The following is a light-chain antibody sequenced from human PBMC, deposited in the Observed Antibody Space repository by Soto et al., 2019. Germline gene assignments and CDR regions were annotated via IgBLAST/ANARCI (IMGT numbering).Light chain of an antibody. J-gene: IGKJ1*01. Sequence: EIVLTQSPATLSLSPGERATLSCRASQSVSSYLAWYPQKPGQAPRLLIYDASNRATGIPARFSGSGSWTDFTLTISSLEPEDFAVYYCQQRSNWPRVTFGQGTKVEIK. CDR2: DAS. V-gene: IGKV3-11*01. CDR3: QQRSNWPRVT. CDR1: QSVSSY.